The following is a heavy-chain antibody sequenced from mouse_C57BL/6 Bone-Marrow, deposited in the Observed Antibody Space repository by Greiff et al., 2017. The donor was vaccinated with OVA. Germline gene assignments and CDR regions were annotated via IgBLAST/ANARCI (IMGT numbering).Heavy chain of an antibody. CDR2: INPYNGDT. V-gene: IGHV1-20*01. CDR3: ARRYYYGSSSFAY. Sequence: VQLKQSGPELVKPGDSVKISCKASGYSFTGYFMNWVMQSHGKSLEWIGRINPYNGDTFYNQKFKSKATLTVDKSSSTAHMELRSLTSEDSAVYYCARRYYYGSSSFAYWGQGTLVTVSA. J-gene: IGHJ3*01. CDR1: GYSFTGYF. D-gene: IGHD1-1*01.